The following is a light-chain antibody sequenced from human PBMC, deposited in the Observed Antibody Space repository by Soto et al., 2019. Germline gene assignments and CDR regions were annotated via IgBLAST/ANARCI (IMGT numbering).Light chain of an antibody. Sequence: QLVLTQSPSASASLGASVKLTCTLSSGHNSYAIAWYQQQPEKGPRYVMKINNDGSHIKGDGIPDRFSGSSSGAERYLTISSLQSEDEADYYCQTWGTGPWVFGGGTKLTVL. V-gene: IGLV4-69*02. J-gene: IGLJ3*02. CDR1: SGHNSYA. CDR3: QTWGTGPWV. CDR2: INNDGSH.